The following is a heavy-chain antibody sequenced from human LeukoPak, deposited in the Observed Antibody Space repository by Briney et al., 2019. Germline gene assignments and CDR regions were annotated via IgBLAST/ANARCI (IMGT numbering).Heavy chain of an antibody. CDR2: IWYDGSNK. J-gene: IGHJ4*02. CDR3: ARDGAQGYSGSYYSDY. V-gene: IGHV3-33*08. D-gene: IGHD1-26*01. Sequence: PGGSLRLSCAASGFTFSSSAMNWVRQAPGKGLEWVAVIWYDGSNKDYADSVKGRFTISRDNSKNTLYLQMNSLRAEDTAVYYCARDGAQGYSGSYYSDYWGQGTLVTVSS. CDR1: GFTFSSSA.